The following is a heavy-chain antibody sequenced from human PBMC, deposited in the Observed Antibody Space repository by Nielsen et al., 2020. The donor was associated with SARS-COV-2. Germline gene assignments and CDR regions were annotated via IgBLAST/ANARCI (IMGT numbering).Heavy chain of an antibody. V-gene: IGHV3-7*05. CDR3: LQGGAS. CDR2: INPDGSMK. CDR1: GFSFRTSW. Sequence: GESLKISYAASGFSFRTSWMNWVRQGPGKRLEWVANINPDGSMKRHVDSVMGRFTISRDNARDSLYLQMNNLRAEDTAIYYCLQGGASWGQGTLVTVSS. J-gene: IGHJ5*02. D-gene: IGHD1-1*01.